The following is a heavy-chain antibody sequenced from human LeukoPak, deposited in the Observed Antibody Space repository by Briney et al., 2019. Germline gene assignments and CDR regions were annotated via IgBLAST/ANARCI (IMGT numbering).Heavy chain of an antibody. D-gene: IGHD3-22*01. J-gene: IGHJ3*02. CDR1: GFTFSSYA. CDR2: ISGSGGST. Sequence: GGSLRLSCAASGFTFSSYAMSWVRQAPGKGLEWVSAISGSGGSTYYADSVKGRFTISRDNSKNTLYLQMNSLRAEDTAVYYCAKGDDSSGYPPGGAFDIWGQGTMVTVSS. V-gene: IGHV3-23*01. CDR3: AKGDDSSGYPPGGAFDI.